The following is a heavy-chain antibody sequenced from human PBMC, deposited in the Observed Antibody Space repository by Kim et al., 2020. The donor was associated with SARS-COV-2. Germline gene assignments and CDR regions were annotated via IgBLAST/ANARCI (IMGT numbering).Heavy chain of an antibody. V-gene: IGHV1-69*13. D-gene: IGHD2-15*01. Sequence: SVKVSCKASGGTFSSYAISWVRQAPGQGLEWMGGIIPIFGTANYAQKFQGRVTITADESTSTAYMELSSLRSEDTAVYYCASWEGPSGDRTLEDALDIWGQGTMVTVSS. CDR2: IIPIFGTA. CDR3: ASWEGPSGDRTLEDALDI. CDR1: GGTFSSYA. J-gene: IGHJ3*02.